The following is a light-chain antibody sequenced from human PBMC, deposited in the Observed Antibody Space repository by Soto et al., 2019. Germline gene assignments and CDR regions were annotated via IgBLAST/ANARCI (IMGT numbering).Light chain of an antibody. V-gene: IGKV1-39*01. J-gene: IGKJ4*01. CDR2: RAS. Sequence: IQMTQSPSSLFASVCDRVTITCHSTQDVNIYLNWYQHAPGRAPKLLIYRASTLQGGVPSRFSGSGSGTDFTLTISSLQPEDFATYYCQQSYTTPLTFGGGTKVDIK. CDR1: QDVNIY. CDR3: QQSYTTPLT.